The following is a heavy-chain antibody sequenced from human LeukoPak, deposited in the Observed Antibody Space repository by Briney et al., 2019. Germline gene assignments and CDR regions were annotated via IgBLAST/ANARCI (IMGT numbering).Heavy chain of an antibody. V-gene: IGHV3-48*04. CDR3: ARLPGSNYYYMDV. CDR2: ITSGSSTI. D-gene: IGHD3-10*01. Sequence: GGSLRLSCAASGFTFDSYSMSWVRQAPGKGLEWVSYITSGSSTIYYPDSVKGRFTISRDNAKNSLYLQMNSLRAEDMAVYYCARLPGSNYYYMDVWGKGTTVTGSS. J-gene: IGHJ6*03. CDR1: GFTFDSYS.